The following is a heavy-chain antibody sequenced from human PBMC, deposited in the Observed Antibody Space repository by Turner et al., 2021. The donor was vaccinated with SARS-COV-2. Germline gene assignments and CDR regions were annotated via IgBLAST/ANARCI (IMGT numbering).Heavy chain of an antibody. J-gene: IGHJ5*02. CDR2: VGTAGDT. CDR1: GFTFSNYD. D-gene: IGHD3-10*01. CDR3: ARAKFRGLISWFDP. Sequence: EVQLVESGGGLVQPGGSLRLSCAASGFTFSNYDMHWVPQATGKGLEWVSAVGTAGDTYYPGSVKGRFTISRENGKNSLYLQMNSLRAGDTAVYYCARAKFRGLISWFDPWGQGTLVTVSS. V-gene: IGHV3-13*04.